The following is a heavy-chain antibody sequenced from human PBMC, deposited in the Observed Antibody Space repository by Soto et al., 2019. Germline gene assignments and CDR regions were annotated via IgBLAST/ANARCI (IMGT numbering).Heavy chain of an antibody. J-gene: IGHJ6*02. D-gene: IGHD3-3*01. CDR1: GYTFTGYY. V-gene: IGHV1-2*04. CDR3: ARERDYDFWSGPYYYYYGMDV. Sequence: ASVKVSCKASGYTFTGYYMHWVRQAPGQGLEWMGWINPNSGGTNYAQKFQGWVTMTRDTSISTAYMELSRLRSDDTAVYYCARERDYDFWSGPYYYYYGMDVWGQGTAVTVSS. CDR2: INPNSGGT.